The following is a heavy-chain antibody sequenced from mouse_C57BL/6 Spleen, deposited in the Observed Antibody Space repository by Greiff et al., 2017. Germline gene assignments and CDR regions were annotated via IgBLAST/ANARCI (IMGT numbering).Heavy chain of an antibody. CDR3: VRDDQRYAMDY. J-gene: IGHJ4*01. CDR2: IRSKSGNSAT. Sequence: EVQLVESGGGLVQPKGSLKLSCAASGFTFNTYAMHWVRQAPGKGLEWVARIRSKSGNSATYYADSVKDRFTISRADSQSMLYLQRNNLKTEDTAMYYSVRDDQRYAMDYWGQGTSVTVSS. CDR1: GFTFNTYA. V-gene: IGHV10-3*01.